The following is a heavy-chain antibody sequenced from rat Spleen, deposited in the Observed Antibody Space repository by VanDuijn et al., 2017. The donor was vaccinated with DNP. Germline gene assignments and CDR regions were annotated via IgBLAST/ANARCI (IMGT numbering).Heavy chain of an antibody. J-gene: IGHJ1*01. CDR3: ARGSGTYYWYFDF. CDR1: GITFSNSG. V-gene: IGHV5-19*01. CDR2: ISSTGGST. D-gene: IGHD4-4*01. Sequence: EVQLVESGGGLVQPGRSLKLSCAASGITFSNSGMHWIRQAPKKGLEWVASISSTGGSTSYRDSVKGRFPISRDNAKSTLYLQMDSLRSEDTATYYCARGSGTYYWYFDFWGPGTMVTVSS.